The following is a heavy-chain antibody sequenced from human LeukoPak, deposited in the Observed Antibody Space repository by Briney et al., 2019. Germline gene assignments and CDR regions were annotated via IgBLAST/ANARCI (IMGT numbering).Heavy chain of an antibody. CDR1: GVSFSGYY. J-gene: IGHJ3*02. CDR2: INHSGST. D-gene: IGHD3-3*01. CDR3: ARGMEDAFDI. V-gene: IGHV4-34*01. Sequence: ASETLSLTCAVYGVSFSGYYWSWIRQPPGKGLEWIGEINHSGSTNYNPSLKSRVTISVDRSKNQFSLKLSSVTAADTAVYYCARGMEDAFDIWGQGTMVTVSS.